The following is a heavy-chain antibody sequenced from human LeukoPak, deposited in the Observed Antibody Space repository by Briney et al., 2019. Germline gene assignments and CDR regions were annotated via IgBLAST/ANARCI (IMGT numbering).Heavy chain of an antibody. CDR2: ISSSGSTI. D-gene: IGHD3-9*01. CDR3: ARDVYYDILTGHYNRYWYFDL. CDR1: GFTFSRYE. Sequence: GGSLRLSCAASGFTFSRYEMNWVRQPAGKGLEWVSYISSSGSTIFYAGSVKGRFTISRDNAKNSLYLQMNSLSAEDTAVYYCARDVYYDILTGHYNRYWYFDLWGRGTLVTVSS. V-gene: IGHV3-48*03. J-gene: IGHJ2*01.